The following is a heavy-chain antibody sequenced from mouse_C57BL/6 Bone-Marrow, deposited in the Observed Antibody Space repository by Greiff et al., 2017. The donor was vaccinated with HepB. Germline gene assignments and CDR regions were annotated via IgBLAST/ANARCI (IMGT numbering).Heavy chain of an antibody. D-gene: IGHD1-1*01. V-gene: IGHV1-18*01. Sequence: EVKLMESGPELVKPGASVKIPCKASGYTFTDYNMDWVKQSHGKSLEWIGDINPNNGGTIYNQKFKGKATLTVDKSSSTAYMELRSLTSEDTAVYYCARGDYFWFAYWGQGTVVTVSA. J-gene: IGHJ3*01. CDR2: INPNNGGT. CDR1: GYTFTDYN. CDR3: ARGDYFWFAY.